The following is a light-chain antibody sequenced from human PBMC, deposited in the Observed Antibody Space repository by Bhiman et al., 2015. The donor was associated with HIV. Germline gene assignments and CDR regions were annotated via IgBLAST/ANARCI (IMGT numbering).Light chain of an antibody. J-gene: IGLJ1*01. V-gene: IGLV1-51*02. CDR2: ENN. CDR1: SSNIGNNY. Sequence: QSVLTQPPSVSAAPGQKVTISCSGSSSNIGNNYVSWYQQFPGTAPKLLIYENNKRPSGIPDRFSGSKSGTSATLGITGLQTGDEADYYCVGWDSSLSAYVFGTGTTVTVL. CDR3: VGWDSSLSAYV.